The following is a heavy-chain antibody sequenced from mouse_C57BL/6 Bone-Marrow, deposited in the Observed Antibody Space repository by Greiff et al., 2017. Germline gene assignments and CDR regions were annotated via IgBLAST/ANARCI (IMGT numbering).Heavy chain of an antibody. CDR2: IYPGNSDT. CDR3: TRAITTVVATPFDY. Sequence: EVQLQQSGTVLARPGASVKMSCKTSGYTFTSYWMHWVKQRPGQGLEWIGAIYPGNSDTSYNQKFKGKAKLTAVTSASTAYMELSSLTNEDSAVYYCTRAITTVVATPFDYWGQGTTLTVSS. V-gene: IGHV1-5*01. D-gene: IGHD1-1*01. J-gene: IGHJ2*01. CDR1: GYTFTSYW.